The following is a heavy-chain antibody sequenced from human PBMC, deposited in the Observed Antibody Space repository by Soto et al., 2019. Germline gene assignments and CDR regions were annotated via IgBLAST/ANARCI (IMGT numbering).Heavy chain of an antibody. CDR2: IYYSGST. Sequence: SVTLSLTCTPCRSSITSSTDYWAWIRKPPGKGLDWIGSIYYSGSTYYNPSLKSRVTISVDTSKNQFSLKLSSVTAADTAVYYRARQGIQLWLHYYYYYGMDVWGQGTTVT. V-gene: IGHV4-39*01. CDR3: ARQGIQLWLHYYYYYGMDV. CDR1: RSSITSSTDY. D-gene: IGHD5-18*01. J-gene: IGHJ6*02.